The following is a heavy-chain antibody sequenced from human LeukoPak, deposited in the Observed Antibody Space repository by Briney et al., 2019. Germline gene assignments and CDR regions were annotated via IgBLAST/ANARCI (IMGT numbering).Heavy chain of an antibody. J-gene: IGHJ4*02. CDR3: ARTTTVSSGPDY. V-gene: IGHV1-2*02. CDR1: GYTFTGYY. CDR2: INPNSGGT. D-gene: IGHD6-19*01. Sequence: ASVKVSCKASGYTFTGYYMHWVRQAPGQGLAWMGWINPNSGGTNYAQKFQGRVTMTRDTSISTAYMELSRLRSDDTAVYYCARTTTVSSGPDYWGQGTLVTVSS.